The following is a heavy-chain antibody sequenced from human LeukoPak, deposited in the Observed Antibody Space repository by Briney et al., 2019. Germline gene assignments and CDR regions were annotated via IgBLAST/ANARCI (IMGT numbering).Heavy chain of an antibody. CDR1: GASISSCNYF. V-gene: IGHV4-39*01. CDR3: ARLGYCSGVIGYEFLYCYDCLDV. CDR2: IYYSGST. D-gene: IGHD2-15*01. J-gene: IGHJ6*04. Sequence: PSETLSLTCTVSGASISSCNYFWVWIRQPPGKGLEWIGSIYYSGSTYYNPSLKSRVTISVDTSKNQFSLKLSSVIAADTAVYYCARLGYCSGVIGYEFLYCYDCLDVWPRETTVTVSS.